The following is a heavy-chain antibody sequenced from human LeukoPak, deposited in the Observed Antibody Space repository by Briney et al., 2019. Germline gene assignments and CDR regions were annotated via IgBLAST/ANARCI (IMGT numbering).Heavy chain of an antibody. Sequence: GESLRLSCAASGFTFTSYAMNWVRQAPGKGLEWVSAISGSGVSTFYADSVKGRFTISRDNSKNTLYLQMNSLRAEDTAVYYCAKDGPLVGPYYFDYWGQGTLVTVSS. CDR3: AKDGPLVGPYYFDY. D-gene: IGHD1-26*01. V-gene: IGHV3-23*01. J-gene: IGHJ4*02. CDR1: GFTFTSYA. CDR2: ISGSGVST.